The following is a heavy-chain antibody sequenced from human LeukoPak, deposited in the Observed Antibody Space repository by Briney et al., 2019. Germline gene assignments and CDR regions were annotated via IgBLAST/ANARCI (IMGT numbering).Heavy chain of an antibody. CDR3: AKGGKWDVTPFDY. Sequence: SGGSLRLSCAASGFTFSSYAMSWVRQAPGEGLEWVSAISGSGGSTYYADSVKGRFTISRDNSKNTLYLQMNSLRAEDTAVYYCAKGGKWDVTPFDYWGQGTLVTVSS. D-gene: IGHD1-26*01. V-gene: IGHV3-23*01. CDR1: GFTFSSYA. J-gene: IGHJ4*02. CDR2: ISGSGGST.